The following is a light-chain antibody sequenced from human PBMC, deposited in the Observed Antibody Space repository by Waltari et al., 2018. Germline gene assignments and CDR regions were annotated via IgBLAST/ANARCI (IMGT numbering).Light chain of an antibody. J-gene: IGLJ1*01. V-gene: IGLV2-8*01. Sequence: QSALTQPPSASGSLGQSITISCTGTSSDLCGYNYVSLYQQHPGKAPKRMIYEVTKRPPGVRDRFSGSKSGNTASLTLSGLQAEDEADYYCITCAGSNGFYVFGTGTKVNVL. CDR3: ITCAGSNGFYV. CDR1: SSDLCGYNY. CDR2: EVT.